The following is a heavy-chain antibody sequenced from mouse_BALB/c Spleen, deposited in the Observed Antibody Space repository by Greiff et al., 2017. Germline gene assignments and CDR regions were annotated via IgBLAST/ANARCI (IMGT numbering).Heavy chain of an antibody. CDR2: ISYDGSN. CDR3: ARNGRQGDY. D-gene: IGHD3-1*01. V-gene: IGHV3-6*02. J-gene: IGHJ2*01. CDR1: GYSITSGYY. Sequence: VQLKESGPGLVKPSQSLSLPCSVTGYSITSGYYWNWIRQFPGNKLEWMGYISYDGSNNYNPSLKNRISITRDTSKNQFFLKLNSVTTEDTATYYCARNGRQGDYWGQGTTLTVSS.